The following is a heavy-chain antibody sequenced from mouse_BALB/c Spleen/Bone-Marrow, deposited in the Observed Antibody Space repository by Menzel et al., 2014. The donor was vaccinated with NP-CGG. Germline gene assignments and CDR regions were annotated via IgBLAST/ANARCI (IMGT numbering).Heavy chain of an antibody. V-gene: IGHV1-82*01. CDR2: IYPGDGDT. D-gene: IGHD4-1*01. J-gene: IGHJ3*01. CDR1: GYAFSISW. CDR3: ARTGPFGY. Sequence: QVQLQQPGPELVKPGASVKISCKASGYAFSISWMNWVKQRPGQGLEWIGRIYPGDGDTNYNGKFKGKATLTADKSSSTAYMQLSSLTSLDSAVYFCARTGPFGYWGQGTPVTVSA.